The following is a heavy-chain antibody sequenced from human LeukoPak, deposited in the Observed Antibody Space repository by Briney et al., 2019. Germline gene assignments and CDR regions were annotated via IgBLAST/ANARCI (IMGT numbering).Heavy chain of an antibody. Sequence: SETLSLTCTVSGGSVSATNFYWSWIRQLPGKGLEWIGYIYYSGSTKYNPSLKSRVTISVDKSKNQFSLKLTSLTAADTAVYYCARPAGSGYWYYFDLWGQGTLVTVSS. CDR1: GGSVSATNFY. CDR3: ARPAGSGYWYYFDL. CDR2: IYYSGST. V-gene: IGHV4-61*05. D-gene: IGHD5-18*01. J-gene: IGHJ4*02.